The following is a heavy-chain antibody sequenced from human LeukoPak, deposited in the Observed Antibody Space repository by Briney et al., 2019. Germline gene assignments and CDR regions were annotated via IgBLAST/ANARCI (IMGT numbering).Heavy chain of an antibody. D-gene: IGHD3-10*01. V-gene: IGHV4-59*01. CDR3: ARGKYYYGSGTYSFDY. CDR1: GGSISSYY. Sequence: PSETLSLTCTVSGGSISSYYWSWIRRPPGKGLEWIGYMYYSGSPNYNPSLKSRVTISADTSKNQFSLKLSSVTAADTAVYYCARGKYYYGSGTYSFDYWGQGTLVTVSS. J-gene: IGHJ4*02. CDR2: MYYSGSP.